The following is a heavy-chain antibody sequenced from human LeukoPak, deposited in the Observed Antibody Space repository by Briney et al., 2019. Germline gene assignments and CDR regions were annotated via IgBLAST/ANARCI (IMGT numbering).Heavy chain of an antibody. Sequence: LRLSCAASGFTFSSYNMNWVRQPPGKGLEWIGYIYYSGSTYYNPSLKSRVTISVDTSKNQFSLKLSSVTAADTAVYYCARLVCSGGSCYVGDYWGQGTLVTVSS. J-gene: IGHJ4*02. CDR1: GFTFSSYN. D-gene: IGHD2-15*01. V-gene: IGHV4-30-4*08. CDR2: IYYSGST. CDR3: ARLVCSGGSCYVGDY.